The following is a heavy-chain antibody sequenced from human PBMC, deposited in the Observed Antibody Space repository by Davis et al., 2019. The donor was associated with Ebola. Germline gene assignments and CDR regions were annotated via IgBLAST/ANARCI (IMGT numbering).Heavy chain of an antibody. D-gene: IGHD6-13*01. CDR2: ISSSSSTI. Sequence: GESLKISCAASGFTFSSYSMNWVRQAPGKGLEWVSYISSSSSTIYYADSVKGRFTISRDNAKNSLYLQMNSLTPEDTAFYYCARVNVVAAGSFDFWGQGTRVTVSA. V-gene: IGHV3-48*04. CDR3: ARVNVVAAGSFDF. J-gene: IGHJ4*02. CDR1: GFTFSSYS.